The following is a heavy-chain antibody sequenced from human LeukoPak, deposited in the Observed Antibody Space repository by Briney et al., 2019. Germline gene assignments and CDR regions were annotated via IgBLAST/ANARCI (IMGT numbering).Heavy chain of an antibody. Sequence: PGGSLRLSCAAPGCTFDDYGMSWVRQAPGKGLERGSGINWNGGSTGYADSEKRRFTISRDNDKNSLYLQMHSLRAEDTALYYCARRRWELGAFDIWGQGTMVTVSS. CDR2: INWNGGST. J-gene: IGHJ3*02. CDR1: GCTFDDYG. CDR3: ARRRWELGAFDI. V-gene: IGHV3-20*04. D-gene: IGHD1-26*01.